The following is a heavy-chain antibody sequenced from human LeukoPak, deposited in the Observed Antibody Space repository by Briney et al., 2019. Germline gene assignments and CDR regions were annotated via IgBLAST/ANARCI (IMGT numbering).Heavy chain of an antibody. CDR2: KWYDGSNK. V-gene: IGHV3-33*01. J-gene: IGHJ4*02. D-gene: IGHD4-17*01. Sequence: GGPLRLSCAASGFTFSGYGMHWVRQAPGKGLEWVAVKWYDGSNKYYADSVKGRFTISRDNSKNTLYLQMNSLRAEDTAVYYCARDGLPTVRPSYYFDYWGQGTLVTVSS. CDR3: ARDGLPTVRPSYYFDY. CDR1: GFTFSGYG.